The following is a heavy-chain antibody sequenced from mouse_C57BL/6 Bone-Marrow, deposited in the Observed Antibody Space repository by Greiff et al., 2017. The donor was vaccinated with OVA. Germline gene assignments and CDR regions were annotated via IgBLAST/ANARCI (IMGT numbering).Heavy chain of an antibody. D-gene: IGHD2-4*01. CDR3: ARCYDHDVGYYFDY. J-gene: IGHJ2*01. V-gene: IGHV1-39*01. CDR1: GYSFTDYN. CDR2: INPNYGTT. Sequence: VHVKQSGPELVKPGASVKISCKASGYSFTDYNMNWVKQSNGKSLEWIGVINPNYGTTSYNQKFKGKATLTVDQSSSTAYMQLNSLTSEDSAVYYCARCYDHDVGYYFDYWGQGTTLTVSS.